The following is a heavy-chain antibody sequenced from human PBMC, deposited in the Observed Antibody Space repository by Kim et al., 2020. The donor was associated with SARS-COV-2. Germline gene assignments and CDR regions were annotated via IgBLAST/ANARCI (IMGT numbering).Heavy chain of an antibody. D-gene: IGHD3-9*01. J-gene: IGHJ4*02. V-gene: IGHV3-53*01. Sequence: SVKGRLTISRDTSKNRLYLQRNSLRAEESAVYYCARGVRNDILTGYDDDYWGQGTLVTVSS. CDR3: ARGVRNDILTGYDDDY.